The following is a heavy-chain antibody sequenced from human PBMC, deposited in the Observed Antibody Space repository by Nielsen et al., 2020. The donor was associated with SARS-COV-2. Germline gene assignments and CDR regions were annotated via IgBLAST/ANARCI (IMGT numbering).Heavy chain of an antibody. V-gene: IGHV5-51*01. CDR2: IHPGDSAT. CDR3: ALWSRDPEPFPYYYGMDV. CDR1: GYSFTSYW. D-gene: IGHD3-10*01. J-gene: IGHJ6*02. Sequence: GASLRLSCTGSGYSFTSYWNSWVRQMPGKGLEWQGIIHPGDSATRSSPSFQGQVTISAGKSISNAYLQWSRLKASDTAMHYCALWSRDPEPFPYYYGMDVWGQGTTVTVSS.